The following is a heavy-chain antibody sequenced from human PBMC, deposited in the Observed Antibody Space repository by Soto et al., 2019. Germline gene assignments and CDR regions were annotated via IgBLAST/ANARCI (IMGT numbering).Heavy chain of an antibody. Sequence: QVHLQQWGAGLLKPSGTLSLTCTVSGGSFTEAYWTWVRQSPGRGLEWIGEVFHAGNTNYNPSLKSRVALSLDTAKNQFSPRLTSVTAADSAVYYCARAPRELLAEGPLFLYYYYGFDVWGQGTTVIVSS. CDR3: ARAPRELLAEGPLFLYYYYGFDV. CDR1: GGSFTEAY. V-gene: IGHV4-34*12. D-gene: IGHD1-7*01. CDR2: VFHAGNT. J-gene: IGHJ6*02.